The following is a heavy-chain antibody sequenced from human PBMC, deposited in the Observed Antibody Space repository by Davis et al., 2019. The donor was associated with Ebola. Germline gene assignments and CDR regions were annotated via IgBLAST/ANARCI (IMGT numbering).Heavy chain of an antibody. CDR3: ARRLGENYFEP. V-gene: IGHV3-23*01. D-gene: IGHD3-22*01. J-gene: IGHJ3*01. CDR2: ISGSGGST. Sequence: GGSLRLSCAASGFTFSSYAMSWVRQAPGKGLEWVSAISGSGGSTYYADSVKGRFTISRDNSKNTLYLQMNSLRAEDTAVYYCARRLGENYFEPWGQGTTVTVSS. CDR1: GFTFSSYA.